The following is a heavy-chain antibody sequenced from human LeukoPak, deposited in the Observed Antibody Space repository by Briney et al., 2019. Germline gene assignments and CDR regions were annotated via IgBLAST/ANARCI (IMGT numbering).Heavy chain of an antibody. CDR3: ASLTEYCSSTSCYRGPFDY. CDR2: INPNSGGT. V-gene: IGHV1-2*02. J-gene: IGHJ4*02. Sequence: ASVKVSCKASGYTFTGYYMRWVRQASGQGLEWKGWINPNSGGTNYAQKFQGRVTMTRDTSISTAYMELSRLRSDDTAVYYCASLTEYCSSTSCYRGPFDYWGQGTLVTVSS. CDR1: GYTFTGYY. D-gene: IGHD2-2*01.